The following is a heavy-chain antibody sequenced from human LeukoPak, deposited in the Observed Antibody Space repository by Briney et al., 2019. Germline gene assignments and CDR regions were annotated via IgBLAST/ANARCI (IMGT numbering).Heavy chain of an antibody. V-gene: IGHV3-30*02. CDR1: GFTFSSYG. CDR3: ARDAGYDSSGESAFDI. Sequence: PGGSLRLSCAASGFTFSSYGMHWVRQAPGKGLEWVAFIRYDGSNKYYADSVKGRFTISRDNSKNTLYLQMNSLRAEDTAVYYCARDAGYDSSGESAFDIWGQGTMVTVSS. J-gene: IGHJ3*02. CDR2: IRYDGSNK. D-gene: IGHD3-22*01.